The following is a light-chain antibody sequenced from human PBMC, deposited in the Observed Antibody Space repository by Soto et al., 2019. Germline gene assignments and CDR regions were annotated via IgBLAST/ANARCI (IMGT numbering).Light chain of an antibody. CDR1: QRVSSY. CDR2: GAS. CDR3: QQYGSLPRT. Sequence: EIVLTQSPGTLSLSPGERATLSCRASQRVSSYLAWYQQKPGQAPRLLIYGASSRATGIPDRFSGSGSGTDFTLTISRLEPEDFAVYYCQQYGSLPRTFGQGTKVEIK. V-gene: IGKV3-20*01. J-gene: IGKJ1*01.